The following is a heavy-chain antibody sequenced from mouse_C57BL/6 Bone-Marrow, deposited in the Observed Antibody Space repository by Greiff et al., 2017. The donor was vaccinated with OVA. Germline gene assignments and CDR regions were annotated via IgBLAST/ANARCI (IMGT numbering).Heavy chain of an antibody. Sequence: VQLVQSGAELVRPGTSVKVSCKASGYAFTNYLIEWVKQRPGQGLEWIGVINPGSGGTNYNEKFKGKATLTADKSSSTAYMQLSSLTSEDSAVYFCAGIEATVPYAMDYWGQGTSVTVSS. D-gene: IGHD1-1*01. CDR3: AGIEATVPYAMDY. CDR2: INPGSGGT. V-gene: IGHV1-54*01. J-gene: IGHJ4*01. CDR1: GYAFTNYL.